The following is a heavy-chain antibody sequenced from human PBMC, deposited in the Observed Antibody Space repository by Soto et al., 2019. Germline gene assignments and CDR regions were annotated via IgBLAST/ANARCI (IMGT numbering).Heavy chain of an antibody. CDR2: ISTSGSSI. D-gene: IGHD1-26*01. V-gene: IGHV3-48*01. CDR3: ARSGNYRLDC. CDR1: GFSFSNHN. Sequence: EVQLVESGGGLVQPGGSLRLSCAASGFSFSNHNMNWVRQAPGKGLEWISYISTSGSSIYYADSVKGRFTISRDNAKNSLYLQMNSLRAEDTAVYYCARSGNYRLDCWGQVTLVTVSS. J-gene: IGHJ4*02.